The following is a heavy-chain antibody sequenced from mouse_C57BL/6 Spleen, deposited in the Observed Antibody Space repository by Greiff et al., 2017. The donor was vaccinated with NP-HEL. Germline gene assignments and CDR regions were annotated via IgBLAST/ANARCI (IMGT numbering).Heavy chain of an antibody. Sequence: VQLQQSGPELVKPGASVKISCKASGYAFSSSWMNWVKQRPGKGLEWIGRIYPGDGDTNYNGKFKGKATLTADKSSSTAYMQLSSLTSEDSAVYFWARSGVYDPFAYWAKGLWSLSLQ. CDR1: GYAFSSSW. V-gene: IGHV1-82*01. J-gene: IGHJ3*01. D-gene: IGHD2-3*01. CDR2: IYPGDGDT. CDR3: ARSGVYDPFAY.